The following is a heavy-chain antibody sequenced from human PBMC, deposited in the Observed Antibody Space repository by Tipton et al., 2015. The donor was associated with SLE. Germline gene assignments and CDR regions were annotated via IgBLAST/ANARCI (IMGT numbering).Heavy chain of an antibody. V-gene: IGHV4-59*01. CDR3: ARTIYDVWSGYYFDH. CDR1: DGSISSYY. D-gene: IGHD3-3*01. Sequence: TLSLTCTVSDGSISSYYWSWIRQPPGKGLDWIGYMSKSGTTNYNPSLKSRVAISLDTSKNQISLKLDSVTAADTAVYYCARTIYDVWSGYYFDHWGQGILVTVSS. CDR2: MSKSGTT. J-gene: IGHJ4*02.